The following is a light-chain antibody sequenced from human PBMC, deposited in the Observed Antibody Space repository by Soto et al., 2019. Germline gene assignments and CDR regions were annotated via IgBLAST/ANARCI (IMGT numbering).Light chain of an antibody. CDR1: QAMSTY. CDR2: SAS. J-gene: IGKJ4*01. CDR3: QQLNGYQLA. Sequence: DIQLTQSPSFLSAFVGDTVTITCRASQAMSTYLAWYQQKPGKVPKLLIRSASTLQSGVPPRFSGGGSGTEFTFTISTLQPDGSGIYYCQQLNGYQLAFGGGTNVEIK. V-gene: IGKV1-9*01.